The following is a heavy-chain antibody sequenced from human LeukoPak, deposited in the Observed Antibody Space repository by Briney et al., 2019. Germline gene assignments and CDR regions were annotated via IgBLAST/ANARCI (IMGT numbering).Heavy chain of an antibody. Sequence: GGSLRLSCAASGFTFSTYTMNWVRQAPGKGLEWVSYIGTTSAYISYADSVKGRFTISRDNSKNTLYLQMNSLRVEDTAVYYCARNYGDYWGQGTLVTVSS. CDR3: ARNYGDY. V-gene: IGHV3-21*01. CDR2: IGTTSAYI. CDR1: GFTFSTYT. J-gene: IGHJ4*02.